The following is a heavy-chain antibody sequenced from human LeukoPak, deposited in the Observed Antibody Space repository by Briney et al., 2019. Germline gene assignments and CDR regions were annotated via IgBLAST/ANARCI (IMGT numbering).Heavy chain of an antibody. V-gene: IGHV1-8*01. D-gene: IGHD3-3*01. CDR2: MNPNSDNT. Sequence: ASMRGSREGPGYSITRYYIYAVPEAIEKRLERMGWMNPNSDNTGYAQKFQGRVTMNRNTSISTAYMELSSLRSEDTAVYYCARTTPLYYDFWSGLYYYYGMDVWGQGTTVTVSS. CDR1: GYSITRYY. J-gene: IGHJ6*02. CDR3: ARTTPLYYDFWSGLYYYYGMDV.